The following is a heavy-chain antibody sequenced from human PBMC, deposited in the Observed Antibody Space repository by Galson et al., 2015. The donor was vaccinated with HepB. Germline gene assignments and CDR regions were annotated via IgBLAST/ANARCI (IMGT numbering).Heavy chain of an antibody. CDR1: GFIFSSYV. CDR2: ILYEGSNK. J-gene: IGHJ6*02. V-gene: IGHV3-30*18. D-gene: IGHD2-15*01. CDR3: AKVGYSGGNWNSDYYGMDV. Sequence: SLRLSCAASGFIFSSYVMHWVRQAPGKGLEWAALILYEGSNKYYGDSAKGRFTISRDNSKNTLYLQMNSLRGEDTAVYYCAKVGYSGGNWNSDYYGMDVWGQGTTVTVSS.